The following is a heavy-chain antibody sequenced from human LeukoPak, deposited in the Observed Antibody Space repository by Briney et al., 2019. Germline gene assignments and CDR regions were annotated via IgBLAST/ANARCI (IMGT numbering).Heavy chain of an antibody. CDR3: ARSPGIAAAELD. CDR2: IILIFGTA. Sequence: GASVKVSCKASGGTFSSYAISWVRQAPGQGLEWMGRIILIFGTANYAQKFQGRVTITTDESTSTAYMELSSLRSDDTAVYYCARSPGIAAAELDWGQGTLVTVSS. V-gene: IGHV1-69*05. CDR1: GGTFSSYA. J-gene: IGHJ4*02. D-gene: IGHD6-13*01.